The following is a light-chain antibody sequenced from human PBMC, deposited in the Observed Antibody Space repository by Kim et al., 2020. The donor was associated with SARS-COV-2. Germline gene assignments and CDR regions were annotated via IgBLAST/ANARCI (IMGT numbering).Light chain of an antibody. Sequence: QSVLTQPPSVSAAPGGMVTISCSGSSPNFGELYVSWYQRLPGTAPKLLLYDNDKRPSGIADRFSGSRSGTSATLGITGLQTGDEAVYFCAIWDASLGAVLFGGGTKVTVL. CDR2: DND. J-gene: IGLJ3*02. CDR1: SPNFGELY. CDR3: AIWDASLGAVL. V-gene: IGLV1-51*01.